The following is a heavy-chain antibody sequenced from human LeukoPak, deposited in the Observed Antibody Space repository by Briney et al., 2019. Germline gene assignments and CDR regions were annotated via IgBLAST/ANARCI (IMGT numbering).Heavy chain of an antibody. CDR1: GFTFSNFG. CDR2: ISGSGGNM. CDR3: AKDAGPQQLVFFDS. V-gene: IGHV3-23*01. J-gene: IGHJ4*02. D-gene: IGHD6-6*01. Sequence: GGSLRLSCTATGFTFSNFGIAWVRQAPGQGLEWVSTISGSGGNMYQADSVKGRFTISRDNSRSTLYLQMNSLRAEDTAVYYCAKDAGPQQLVFFDSWGQGTLVTVSS.